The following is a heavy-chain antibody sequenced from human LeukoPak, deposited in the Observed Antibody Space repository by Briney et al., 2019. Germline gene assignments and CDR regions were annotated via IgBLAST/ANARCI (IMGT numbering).Heavy chain of an antibody. CDR1: GYTFTSCD. J-gene: IGHJ6*03. V-gene: IGHV1-8*03. Sequence: GASVKVSCKASGYTFTSCDINWVRQATGQGLEWMGWMNPNSGNTGYAQKFQGRVTITRNTSISTAYMELSSLRSEDTAVYYCARGGDVLMVYAIPDYYYMDVWGKGTTVTVSS. CDR2: MNPNSGNT. CDR3: ARGGDVLMVYAIPDYYYMDV. D-gene: IGHD2-8*01.